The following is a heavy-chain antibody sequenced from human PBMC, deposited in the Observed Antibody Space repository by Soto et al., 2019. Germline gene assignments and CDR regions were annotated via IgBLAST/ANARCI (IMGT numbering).Heavy chain of an antibody. J-gene: IGHJ6*02. Sequence: SGPTLVNPTQTLTLTCTFSGFSLSTSGVGVGWIRQPPGKALEWLAFIYWNGDKRYSPSLKSRLTITKDTSKNQVVLTMTNMAPVDTATYYCAHRRDYNYGMDVWGQGTTVTVSS. V-gene: IGHV2-5*01. CDR2: IYWNGDK. CDR3: AHRRDYNYGMDV. CDR1: GFSLSTSGVG. D-gene: IGHD2-2*02.